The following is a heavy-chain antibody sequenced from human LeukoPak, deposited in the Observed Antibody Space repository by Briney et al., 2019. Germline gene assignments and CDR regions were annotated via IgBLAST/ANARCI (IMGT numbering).Heavy chain of an antibody. CDR3: ARGNPRIQLWLLGFDY. Sequence: ASVKVSCKASGYTFTSYYMHWVRQAPGQGLEWIGIINPSGGSTSYAQKFQGRVTMTRDTSTSTVYMELSSLRSEDTAVYYCARGNPRIQLWLLGFDYWGQGTLVTVSS. D-gene: IGHD5-18*01. CDR1: GYTFTSYY. V-gene: IGHV1-46*01. CDR2: INPSGGST. J-gene: IGHJ4*02.